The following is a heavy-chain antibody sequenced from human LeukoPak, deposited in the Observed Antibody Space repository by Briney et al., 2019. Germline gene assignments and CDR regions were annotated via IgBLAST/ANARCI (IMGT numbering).Heavy chain of an antibody. CDR1: GFTFSRYW. D-gene: IGHD5-12*01. CDR3: ARAFPGYGGYSY. CDR2: IKEDGSAK. Sequence: GGSLRLSCTASGFTFSRYWMTCVRQAPGKGLEWVANIKEDGSAKYYVDSMKGRFTISRDNAKNSLYLQINSLRAEDTAVYYCARAFPGYGGYSYWGQGTLVTVSS. V-gene: IGHV3-7*04. J-gene: IGHJ4*02.